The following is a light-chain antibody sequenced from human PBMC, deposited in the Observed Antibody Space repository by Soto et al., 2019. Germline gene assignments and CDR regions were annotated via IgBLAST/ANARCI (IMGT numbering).Light chain of an antibody. CDR3: LQYNNWPPIT. J-gene: IGKJ5*01. Sequence: VMTPSPDSLSVSLGERATLSCRASQYVSTNLAWYQQNAGQAPRLLIYGASTRATGIPARFSGSGSGTEFTLTISSLQSEDFAVYYCLQYNNWPPITFGQGTRLEIK. V-gene: IGKV3-15*01. CDR1: QYVSTN. CDR2: GAS.